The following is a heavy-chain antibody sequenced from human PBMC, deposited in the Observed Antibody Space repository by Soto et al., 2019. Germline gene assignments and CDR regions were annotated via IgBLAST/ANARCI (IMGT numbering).Heavy chain of an antibody. J-gene: IGHJ4*02. D-gene: IGHD3-10*01. CDR3: TWSWTMVRGVIKG. CDR1: GFTFSGSA. V-gene: IGHV3-73*02. CDR2: IRSKANSYAT. Sequence: EVQLVESGGGLVQPGGSLKLSCAASGFTFSGSAMHWVRQASGKGLEWVGRIRSKANSYATAYAASVKGRFTSSRDDSKNTAYLQMNSLKTEDTAVYYCTWSWTMVRGVIKGWGQGTLVTVSS.